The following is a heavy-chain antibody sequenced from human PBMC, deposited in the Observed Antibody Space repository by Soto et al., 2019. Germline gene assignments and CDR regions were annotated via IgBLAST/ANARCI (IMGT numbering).Heavy chain of an antibody. J-gene: IGHJ4*02. D-gene: IGHD2-2*01. Sequence: EVQLLESGGGLVQPGGSLRLSCTASGYTCSTYAMSWVRQAPGKGLEWVSTISDSGSTYYADSVKARFTISIDNTKNTLYLERNSQRAEDTAVYYYAKDKGGRYCSRTSCLYSFDYWGQGTLVPVSS. CDR3: AKDKGGRYCSRTSCLYSFDY. CDR1: GYTCSTYA. V-gene: IGHV3-23*01. CDR2: ISDSGST.